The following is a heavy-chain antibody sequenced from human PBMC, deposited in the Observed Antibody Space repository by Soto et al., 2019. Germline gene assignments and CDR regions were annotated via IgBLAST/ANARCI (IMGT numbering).Heavy chain of an antibody. CDR3: AKDLTTVTTVPDY. CDR2: ISWNSGSI. D-gene: IGHD4-17*01. CDR1: GFTFDDYA. V-gene: IGHV3-9*01. Sequence: VQLVESGGGLVQPGRSLRLSCAASGFTFDDYAMHWVRQAPGKGLEWVSGISWNSGSIGYADSVKGRFTISRDNAKNSLYLQMNSLRAEDTALYYCAKDLTTVTTVPDYWGQGTLVTVSS. J-gene: IGHJ4*02.